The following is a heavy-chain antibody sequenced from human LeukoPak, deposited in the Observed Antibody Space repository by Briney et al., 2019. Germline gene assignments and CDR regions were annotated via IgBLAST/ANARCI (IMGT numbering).Heavy chain of an antibody. CDR1: GFTVSSNY. D-gene: IGHD4-17*01. V-gene: IGHV3-66*01. Sequence: GGSLRLSCAASGFTVSSNYMSWVRQAPGKGLEWVSVIYSGGGTDYADSVKGRFTISRDNAENTVYLQMNSLRAEDTAVYYCATVTSGHWGQGILVTVSS. J-gene: IGHJ4*02. CDR2: IYSGGGT. CDR3: ATVTSGH.